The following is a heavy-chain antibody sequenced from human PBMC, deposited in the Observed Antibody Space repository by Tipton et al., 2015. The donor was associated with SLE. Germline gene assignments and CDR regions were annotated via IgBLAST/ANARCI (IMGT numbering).Heavy chain of an antibody. CDR1: CASISGGRYY. J-gene: IGHJ5*02. Sequence: TLSLTCTVSCASISGGRYYWSWIRQPAGKGLEWIGRIYASGSTNYNPSLKSRVTMSVDTPKNQFSLKLTSVTAADTAFYYCASGGYGGNFLGWFDPWGQGTLVTVSS. D-gene: IGHD4-23*01. V-gene: IGHV4-61*02. CDR2: IYASGST. CDR3: ASGGYGGNFLGWFDP.